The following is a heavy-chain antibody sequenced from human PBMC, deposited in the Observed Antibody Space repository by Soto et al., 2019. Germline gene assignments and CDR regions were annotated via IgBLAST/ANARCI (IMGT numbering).Heavy chain of an antibody. J-gene: IGHJ4*02. Sequence: VQLVESGGGLIQPGGSLRLSCADSGFTVSNNHMTWVRQAPGRGPQWVSTVYPGGNTYHADSVKGRFSISRDNSKNMLYLQMNSLRAEDTAVYYCATGLDTSKSGYWGQGTLVTVSS. D-gene: IGHD5-18*01. CDR1: GFTVSNNH. CDR3: ATGLDTSKSGY. V-gene: IGHV3-53*01. CDR2: VYPGGNT.